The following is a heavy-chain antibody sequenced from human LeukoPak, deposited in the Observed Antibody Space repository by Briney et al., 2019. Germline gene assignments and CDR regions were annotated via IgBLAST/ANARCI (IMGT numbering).Heavy chain of an antibody. Sequence: GGSLRLSCAASGFTFSSYWMSWVRQVPGKGLEWVANIKQDGSEKYYVDSVKGRFTISRDNAKNSLYLQMNSLRAEDTAVYYCARDRAITMVRGVISYWGQGTLVTVSS. CDR3: ARDRAITMVRGVISY. V-gene: IGHV3-7*03. D-gene: IGHD3-10*01. CDR2: IKQDGSEK. CDR1: GFTFSSYW. J-gene: IGHJ4*02.